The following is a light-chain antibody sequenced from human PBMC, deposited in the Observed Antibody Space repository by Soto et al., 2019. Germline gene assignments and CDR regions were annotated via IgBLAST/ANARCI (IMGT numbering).Light chain of an antibody. CDR2: GAS. V-gene: IGKV3-20*01. J-gene: IGKJ5*01. CDR1: QSVSSSY. CDR3: EPSSSSPRR. Sequence: EIRLTQSPCTLSLSPGERATLSCRASQSVSSSYLAWYQQKPGQAPRLLIYGASSRATGIPDRFSGSGSGTDFTLTMCRVQAEDCAVYYCEPSSSSPRRLGEGTRLE.